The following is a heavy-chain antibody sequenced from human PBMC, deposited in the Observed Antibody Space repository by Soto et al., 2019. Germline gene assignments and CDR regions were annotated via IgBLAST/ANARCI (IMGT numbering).Heavy chain of an antibody. V-gene: IGHV3-21*01. CDR2: ISSSSYI. J-gene: IGHJ3*02. Sequence: GGSLRLSCAASGFTFSSYSMNWVRQAPGKGLEWVSSISSSSYIYYADSVKGRFTISRDNAKNSLYLQMNSLRAEDTAVYYCAKRITMVRGVMGAFDIWGQGTMVTVSS. D-gene: IGHD3-10*01. CDR1: GFTFSSYS. CDR3: AKRITMVRGVMGAFDI.